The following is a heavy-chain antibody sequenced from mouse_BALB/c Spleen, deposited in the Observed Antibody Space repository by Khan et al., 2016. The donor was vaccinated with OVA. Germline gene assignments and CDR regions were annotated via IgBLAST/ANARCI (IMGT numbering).Heavy chain of an antibody. CDR1: GFAFSSYD. D-gene: IGHD2-10*01. J-gene: IGHJ3*01. CDR3: ARPTYYGNPWFTY. Sequence: EVELVESGGGLVKPGGSLKLSCAPSGFAFSSYDMSWVRQTPEKRLEWVATISGTGIYTYYPDSVKGRFTISRDNARNTLYLQMSSLRSEDMDLYYCARPTYYGNPWFTYWGQGTLVTVSA. V-gene: IGHV5-9*02. CDR2: ISGTGIYT.